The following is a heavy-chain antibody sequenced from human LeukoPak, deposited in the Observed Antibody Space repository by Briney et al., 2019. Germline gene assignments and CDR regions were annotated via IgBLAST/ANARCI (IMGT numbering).Heavy chain of an antibody. Sequence: GESLKISCQGSEYSFATYWIAWLRQMPGKGLEWTGIIYPSDSDTRYSPSFQGQVTISADKSIKTAYLQWSSLKASDTAMYYCARPLQGIVGATGFDYWGQGTLVTVSS. D-gene: IGHD1-26*01. CDR2: IYPSDSDT. J-gene: IGHJ4*02. CDR3: ARPLQGIVGATGFDY. V-gene: IGHV5-51*01. CDR1: EYSFATYW.